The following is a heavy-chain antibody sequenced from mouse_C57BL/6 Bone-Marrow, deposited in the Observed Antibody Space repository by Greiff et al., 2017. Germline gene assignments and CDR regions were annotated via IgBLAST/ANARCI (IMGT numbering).Heavy chain of an antibody. CDR1: GYSFTSYY. D-gene: IGHD2-10*01. Sequence: VQLQESGPELVKPGASVKISCKASGYSFTSYYIHWVKQRPGQGLEWIGWIYPGSGNTKYNEKFKGKATLTADTSSSTAYMQRSSLTSEDSAVYYCARCRLALLYAMDYWGQGTSVTVSS. J-gene: IGHJ4*01. CDR3: ARCRLALLYAMDY. CDR2: IYPGSGNT. V-gene: IGHV1-66*01.